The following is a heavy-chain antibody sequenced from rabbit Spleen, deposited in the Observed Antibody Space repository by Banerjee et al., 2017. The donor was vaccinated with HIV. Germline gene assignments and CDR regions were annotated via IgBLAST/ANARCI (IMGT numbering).Heavy chain of an antibody. CDR3: ARSGYVGGDYTWDL. D-gene: IGHD1-1*01. CDR1: GFSFSGHYW. Sequence: QSLEESGGDLVKPGTSLTLTCTASGFSFSGHYWLCWVRQAPGKGLEWIACINAATAKPVYATWAKGRFTISRTSSTTVTLQMTSLTVADTATYFCARSGYVGGDYTWDLWGQGTLVTVS. V-gene: IGHV1S40*01. J-gene: IGHJ4*01. CDR2: INAATAKP.